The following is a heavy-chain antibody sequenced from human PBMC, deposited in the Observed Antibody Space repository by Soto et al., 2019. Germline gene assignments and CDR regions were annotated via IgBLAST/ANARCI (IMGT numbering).Heavy chain of an antibody. Sequence: QVQLVESGGGVVQPGRSLRLSCAASGFTFSSYAMHWVRQAPGKALEWVAVISYDGSNKYYADSVKGRFTISRDNSKNTLYLQMNSLRAEDTAVYYCARDGGDYTNAFDIWGQGTMVTVSS. CDR3: ARDGGDYTNAFDI. D-gene: IGHD4-17*01. J-gene: IGHJ3*02. CDR2: ISYDGSNK. CDR1: GFTFSSYA. V-gene: IGHV3-30-3*01.